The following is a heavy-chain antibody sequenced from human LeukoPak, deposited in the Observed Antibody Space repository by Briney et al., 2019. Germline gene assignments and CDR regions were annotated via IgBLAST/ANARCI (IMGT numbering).Heavy chain of an antibody. CDR2: ISSSGSTI. D-gene: IGHD6-19*01. J-gene: IGHJ4*02. CDR1: GFTFSDYY. CDR3: AREGLIAVAASDY. V-gene: IGHV3-11*04. Sequence: GGSLRLSCAASGFTFSDYYMSWIRQDPGKGLEWVSYISSSGSTIYYADSVKGRFTISRDNAKNSLYLQMNSLRAEDTAVYYCAREGLIAVAASDYWGQGTLVTVSS.